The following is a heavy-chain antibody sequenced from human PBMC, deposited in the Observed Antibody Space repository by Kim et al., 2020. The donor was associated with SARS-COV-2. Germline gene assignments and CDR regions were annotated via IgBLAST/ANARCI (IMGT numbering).Heavy chain of an antibody. D-gene: IGHD2-21*02. J-gene: IGHJ4*02. CDR1: GFTVSSNY. CDR2: IYSGGST. CDR3: ARDSSRGFGDWGAGYFDY. V-gene: IGHV3-66*01. Sequence: GGSLRLSCAASGFTVSSNYMSWVRQAPGKGLEWVSVIYSGGSTYYADSVKGRFTISRDNSKNTLYLQMNSLRAEDTAVYYCARDSSRGFGDWGAGYFDYWGQGTLVTVSS.